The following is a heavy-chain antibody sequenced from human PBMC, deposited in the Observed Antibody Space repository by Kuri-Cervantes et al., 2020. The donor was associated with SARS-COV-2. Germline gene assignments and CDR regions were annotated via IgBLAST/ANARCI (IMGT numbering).Heavy chain of an antibody. D-gene: IGHD2-15*01. V-gene: IGHV4-59*01. CDR2: IYYSGST. Sequence: SETLSLTCTVSGGSISSYYWSWIRQPPGKGLEWIGYIYYSGSTNYNPSLKSRVTISVDTSKNQFSLKLSSVTAADTAVYYCAREGCSGGSCYSSYYYYGMDVWGQGTTVTVSS. CDR1: GGSISSYY. CDR3: AREGCSGGSCYSSYYYYGMDV. J-gene: IGHJ6*02.